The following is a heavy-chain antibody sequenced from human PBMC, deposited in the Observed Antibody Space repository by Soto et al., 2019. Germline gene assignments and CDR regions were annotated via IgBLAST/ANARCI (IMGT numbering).Heavy chain of an antibody. CDR1: GFTFSSYA. J-gene: IGHJ6*02. CDR3: ATVRIAASLFYGMDV. CDR2: ISGSGGST. Sequence: GGSLRLSCAASGFTFSSYAMSWVRQAPGKGLEWVSAISGSGGSTYYADSVKGRFTISRDNSKNTLYLQMNSLRAEDTAVYYCATVRIAASLFYGMDVWGQGTTVTVSS. D-gene: IGHD6-6*01. V-gene: IGHV3-23*01.